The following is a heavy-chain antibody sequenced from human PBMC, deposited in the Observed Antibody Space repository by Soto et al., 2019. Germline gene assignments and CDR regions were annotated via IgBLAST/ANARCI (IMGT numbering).Heavy chain of an antibody. J-gene: IGHJ4*02. CDR2: IIPIFGTA. Sequence: SVKVSCKASGGTFSSYAISWVRQAPGQGLEWMGGIIPIFGTANYAQKFQGRVTITADESTSTAYMELSSLRSEDTTVYYCARVGDFWSGYSNGPLDYWGQGTLVTVSS. CDR1: GGTFSSYA. D-gene: IGHD3-3*01. CDR3: ARVGDFWSGYSNGPLDY. V-gene: IGHV1-69*13.